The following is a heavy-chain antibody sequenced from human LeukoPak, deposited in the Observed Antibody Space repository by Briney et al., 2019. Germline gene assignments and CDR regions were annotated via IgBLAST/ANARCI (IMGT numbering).Heavy chain of an antibody. CDR3: ARGVVTAYYYCYGRDV. V-gene: IGHV1-18*01. Sequence: ASVKVSCKASGYTFTSYGISWVRQAPGQGLEWMGWISAYNGNTNYAQKLQGRVTMTTDTSTSTAYMELRSLRSDDTAVYYCARGVVTAYYYCYGRDVWGQGTTVTVSS. CDR1: GYTFTSYG. J-gene: IGHJ6*02. D-gene: IGHD2-21*02. CDR2: ISAYNGNT.